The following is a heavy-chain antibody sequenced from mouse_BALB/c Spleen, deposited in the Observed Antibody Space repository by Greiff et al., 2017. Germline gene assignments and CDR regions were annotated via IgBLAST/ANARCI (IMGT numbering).Heavy chain of an antibody. CDR1: GFTFSSYG. Sequence: EVQGVESGGDLVKPGGSLKLSCAASGFTFSSYGMSWVRQTPDKRLEWVATISSGGSYTYYPDSVKGRFTISRDNAKNTLYLQMSSLKSEDTAMYYCARPNPYAMDYWGQGTSVTVSS. V-gene: IGHV5-6*01. J-gene: IGHJ4*01. CDR3: ARPNPYAMDY. CDR2: ISSGGSYT.